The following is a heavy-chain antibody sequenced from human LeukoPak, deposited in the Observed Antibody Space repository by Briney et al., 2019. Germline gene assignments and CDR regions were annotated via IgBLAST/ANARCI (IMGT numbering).Heavy chain of an antibody. Sequence: GGSLRLSCAASGFTFSRYNMNWVRQAPGKGLEWVSSISSSSSYIYYADSVKGRFTISRDNAKNSLYLQMNSLRAEDTAVYYCARGLDNYGSGSCDWGQGTLVTVSS. CDR3: ARGLDNYGSGSCD. V-gene: IGHV3-21*01. J-gene: IGHJ4*02. D-gene: IGHD3-10*01. CDR2: ISSSSSYI. CDR1: GFTFSRYN.